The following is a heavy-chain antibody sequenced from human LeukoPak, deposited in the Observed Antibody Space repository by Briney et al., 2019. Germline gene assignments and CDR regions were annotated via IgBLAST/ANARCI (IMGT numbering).Heavy chain of an antibody. D-gene: IGHD3-10*01. J-gene: IGHJ4*02. CDR1: GFTFSSYE. V-gene: IGHV3-23*01. Sequence: GGTLRLSCAASGFTFSSYEMNWVRQAPGKGLEWVSTISGSGDNTYYADSVKGRFTISRDNSKNTLYLQMNSLRAEDTAVYYCARVTYGSGTYGAFDYWGQGTLVTVSS. CDR2: ISGSGDNT. CDR3: ARVTYGSGTYGAFDY.